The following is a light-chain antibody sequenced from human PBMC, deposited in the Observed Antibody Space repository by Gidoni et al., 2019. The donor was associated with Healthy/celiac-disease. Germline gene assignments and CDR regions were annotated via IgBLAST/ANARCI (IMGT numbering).Light chain of an antibody. CDR2: DAS. Sequence: ELVLTQSPATLSLSPGERAPLSCRASQSVSSYLAWYQRKPGQAPRLLIYDASNRATGIPAKFSGSGSGTDLTLTISSQEPEDFAVYHCQQRSNWPYTFGQGTKLEIK. J-gene: IGKJ2*01. CDR3: QQRSNWPYT. CDR1: QSVSSY. V-gene: IGKV3-11*01.